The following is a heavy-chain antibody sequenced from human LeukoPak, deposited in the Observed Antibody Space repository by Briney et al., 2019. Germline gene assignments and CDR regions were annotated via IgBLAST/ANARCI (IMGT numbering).Heavy chain of an antibody. CDR3: AGATWSSSWTHFDY. CDR2: IYHSGST. V-gene: IGHV4-4*02. CDR1: GGSISSSNW. J-gene: IGHJ4*02. D-gene: IGHD6-13*01. Sequence: SETLSLTCTVSGGSISSSNWWIWVRQPPGKGLEWIGEIYHSGSTNYNPSLKSRVTISVDKSKNQFSLKLSSVTAADTAVYYCAGATWSSSWTHFDYWGQGTLVTVSS.